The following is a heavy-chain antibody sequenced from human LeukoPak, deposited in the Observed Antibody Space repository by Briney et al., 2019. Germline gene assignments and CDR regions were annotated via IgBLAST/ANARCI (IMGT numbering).Heavy chain of an antibody. CDR2: IYYSGST. V-gene: IGHV4-30-4*08. D-gene: IGHD1-1*01. CDR3: ARVRYNWNDIYYFDY. CDR1: GGSISSGDYY. J-gene: IGHJ4*02. Sequence: SETLSLTCTVSGGSISSGDYYWSWIRQPPGKGLEWIVYIYYSGSTYYNPSLKSRVTISVDTSKNQFSLKLSSVTAADTAVYYCARVRYNWNDIYYFDYWGQGTLVTVSS.